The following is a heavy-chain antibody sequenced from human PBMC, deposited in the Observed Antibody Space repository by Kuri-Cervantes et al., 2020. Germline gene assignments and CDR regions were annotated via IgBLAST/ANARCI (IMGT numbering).Heavy chain of an antibody. CDR3: ARGGAKLLWFRELSVGFDP. D-gene: IGHD3-10*01. V-gene: IGHV4-61*01. Sequence: SETLSLTCTVSGGSVSSGSYYWSWIRQPPGKGLEWIGYISHRGSANYNPSLKSRVTISVDTSKNQFSLKLSSVTAADTAVYYCARGGAKLLWFRELSVGFDPWGQGTLVTVSS. CDR2: ISHRGSA. J-gene: IGHJ5*02. CDR1: GGSVSSGSYY.